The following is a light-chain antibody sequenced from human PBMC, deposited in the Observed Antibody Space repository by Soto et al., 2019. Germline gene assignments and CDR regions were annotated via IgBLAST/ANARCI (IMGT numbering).Light chain of an antibody. CDR1: QSISSW. CDR2: DAS. CDR3: QQHTTYPWT. Sequence: DIQMTQSPSTLSASVGDRVTITCRASQSISSWLAWYQQKPGRAPKVLIFDASSLESGVPSRFSGSGSATEFTLTISSLQPDDFATYYCQQHTTYPWTFGQGTKVDIK. V-gene: IGKV1-5*01. J-gene: IGKJ1*01.